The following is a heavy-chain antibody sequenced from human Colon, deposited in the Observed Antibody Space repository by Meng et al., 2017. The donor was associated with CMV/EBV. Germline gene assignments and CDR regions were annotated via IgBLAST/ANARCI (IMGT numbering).Heavy chain of an antibody. D-gene: IGHD3-3*01. V-gene: IGHV3-23*01. CDR1: GYTFTSYG. Sequence: SCKASGYTFTSYGISWVRQAPGKGLEWISAISGSGGTTYYSDSVRDRFTISRDNSRSTVYLQMNTLRGDDSALYYCAKGDDYDFWGSAYYFDNWGQGTLVTVSS. CDR2: ISGSGGTT. J-gene: IGHJ4*02. CDR3: AKGDDYDFWGSAYYFDN.